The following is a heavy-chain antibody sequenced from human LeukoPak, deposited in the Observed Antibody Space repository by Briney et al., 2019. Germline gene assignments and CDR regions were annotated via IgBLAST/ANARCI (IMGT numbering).Heavy chain of an antibody. CDR3: ARGRIAAAGTGYYYGMDV. V-gene: IGHV4-39*07. Sequence: PSETLSLTCTVSGGSISSSSYYWGWIRQPPGKGLEWIGSIYYSGSTFYNPSLKSRVTISVDKSKNQFSLKLSSVTAADTAVYYCARGRIAAAGTGYYYGMDVWGQGTTVTVSS. J-gene: IGHJ6*02. CDR1: GGSISSSSYY. D-gene: IGHD6-13*01. CDR2: IYYSGST.